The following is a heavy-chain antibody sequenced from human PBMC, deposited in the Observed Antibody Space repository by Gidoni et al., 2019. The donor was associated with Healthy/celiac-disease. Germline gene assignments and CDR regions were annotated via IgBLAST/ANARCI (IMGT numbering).Heavy chain of an antibody. D-gene: IGHD2-21*02. J-gene: IGHJ4*02. CDR1: GVTFSDYY. V-gene: IGHV3-11*01. CDR2: ISSSVSTI. Sequence: QVQLVESGGGLVKPGGSLRLSCAAAGVTFSDYYMSWIRQAPGKGLEWFSYISSSVSTIYSADSVKGRFTISRDNAKNSLYLQMNSLRAEDTAVYYCARDAGDLIFDYWGQGTLVTVSS. CDR3: ARDAGDLIFDY.